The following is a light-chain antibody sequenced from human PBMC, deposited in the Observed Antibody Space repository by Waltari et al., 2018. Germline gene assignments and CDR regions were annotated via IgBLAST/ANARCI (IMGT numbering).Light chain of an antibody. J-gene: IGLJ2*01. CDR3: SSYTGSSTLVI. CDR1: SSDVGAYNY. V-gene: IGLV2-14*01. CDR2: GVS. Sequence: QSALTQPASVSGSPGQSITISCTGTSSDVGAYNYVSWYQHPPGKAPKLMFYGVSNRPPGVSNRLSGSKSGNPASLTISGVQAEDEADYYCSSYTGSSTLVIFGGGTKLTVL.